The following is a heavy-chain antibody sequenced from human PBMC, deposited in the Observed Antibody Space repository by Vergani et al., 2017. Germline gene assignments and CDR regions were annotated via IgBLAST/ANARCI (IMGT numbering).Heavy chain of an antibody. CDR1: GFSFPGYA. J-gene: IGHJ4*02. D-gene: IGHD3-16*01. V-gene: IGHV3-23*01. CDR3: ARVRGARGAFDY. CDR2: VSGSSATP. Sequence: EVQLLESGGGLVQPGGSLRLSCEASGFSFPGYAMSWVRQAPGKGLEWVSSVSGSSATPYYADSVKGRFIISRDNSKNTLYLQMNSLRAEDTAVYYCARVRGARGAFDYWGQGTLVTVSS.